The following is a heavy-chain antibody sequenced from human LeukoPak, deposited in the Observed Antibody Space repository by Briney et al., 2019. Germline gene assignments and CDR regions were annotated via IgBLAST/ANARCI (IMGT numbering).Heavy chain of an antibody. CDR2: ISAYNGNT. D-gene: IGHD5-12*01. J-gene: IGHJ4*02. CDR3: ARDLVMVASEDY. V-gene: IGHV1-18*01. CDR1: GYTFTSYS. Sequence: ASVKVSCKASGYTFTSYSISWVRQAPGQGPEWMGWISAYNGNTNYAQKLQGRVTMTTDTSTSTAYMELRSLRSDDTAVYYCARDLVMVASEDYWGQGTLVTVSS.